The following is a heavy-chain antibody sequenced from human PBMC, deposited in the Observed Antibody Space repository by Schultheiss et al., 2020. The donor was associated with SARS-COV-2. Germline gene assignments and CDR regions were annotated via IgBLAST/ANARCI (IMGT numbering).Heavy chain of an antibody. CDR2: IYHSGST. J-gene: IGHJ5*02. Sequence: GSLRLSCAVSGGSISSTNWWSWVRQPPGKGLEWIGEIYHSGSTNYNPSLKSRVTISVDTSKNQFSLKLRSVTAADTAVYYCASYSSSSNWFDPWGQGTLVTVSS. CDR1: GGSISSTNW. V-gene: IGHV4-4*02. CDR3: ASYSSSSNWFDP. D-gene: IGHD6-6*01.